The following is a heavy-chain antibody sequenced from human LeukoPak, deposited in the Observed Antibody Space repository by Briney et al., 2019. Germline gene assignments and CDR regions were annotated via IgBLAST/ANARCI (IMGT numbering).Heavy chain of an antibody. CDR1: GGSISSYY. Sequence: ASETLSLTCTVSGGSISSYYWSWIRQPPGKGLEWIGEIYHSGSTNYNPSLKSRVTISVDKSKDQFSLKLSSVTAADTAVYYCARLGLFNYWGQGTLVTVSS. V-gene: IGHV4-59*12. CDR3: ARLGLFNY. J-gene: IGHJ4*02. CDR2: IYHSGST. D-gene: IGHD2-21*01.